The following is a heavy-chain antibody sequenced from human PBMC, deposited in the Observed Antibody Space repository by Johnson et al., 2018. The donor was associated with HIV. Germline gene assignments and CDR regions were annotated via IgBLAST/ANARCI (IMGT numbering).Heavy chain of an antibody. CDR1: GFTFSSYG. Sequence: VQLVESGGGLVKPGGSLRLSCAASGFTFSSYGMHWVRQAPGKGLEWVGRIKSKTDGGTTDYAAPVKGRFTISRDDSKNTLYLQMNSLKTEDTAVYYCTTDLGGEDAFDIWGQGTMVTVSS. CDR2: IKSKTDGGTT. V-gene: IGHV3-15*01. D-gene: IGHD3-16*01. CDR3: TTDLGGEDAFDI. J-gene: IGHJ3*02.